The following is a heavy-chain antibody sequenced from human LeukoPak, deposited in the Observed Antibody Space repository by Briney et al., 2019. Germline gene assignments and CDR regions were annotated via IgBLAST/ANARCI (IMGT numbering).Heavy chain of an antibody. V-gene: IGHV1-46*03. CDR1: GYTFTSYY. CDR2: INPSGGST. Sequence: ASVKVSCKASGYTFTSYYMHWVRQAPGQGLEWMGIINPSGGSTSYAQKFQGRVTMTRDTSTSTVYMELSSLRSEDTAVYYCAREVRSLSAHQHYYGSGTTLDWFDPWGQGTLVTVSS. D-gene: IGHD3-10*01. J-gene: IGHJ5*02. CDR3: AREVRSLSAHQHYYGSGTTLDWFDP.